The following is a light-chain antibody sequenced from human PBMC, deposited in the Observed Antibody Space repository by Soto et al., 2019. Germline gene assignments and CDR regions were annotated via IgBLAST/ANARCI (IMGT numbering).Light chain of an antibody. CDR2: EVT. Sequence: QSALTQPASLSGSPGQSITISCAGTSSDIGGSKYVSWYQQHPGKAPKLIIYEVTYRPSGVSAHFSGSKSGNTASLTVSGLQAEDEADYYCSSKRSSDALYVFGTGTKVTVL. J-gene: IGLJ1*01. CDR1: SSDIGGSKY. CDR3: SSKRSSDALYV. V-gene: IGLV2-14*01.